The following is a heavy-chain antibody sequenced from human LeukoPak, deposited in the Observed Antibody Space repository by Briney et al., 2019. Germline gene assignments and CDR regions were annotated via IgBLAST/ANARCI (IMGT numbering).Heavy chain of an antibody. Sequence: GGSLRLSCAASGFTVSSNYMSWVRQAPGKGLEWVSVIYSGGSKYYADSVKGRFTISRDNSKNTLYLQMNSLRAEDTAVYYCARSYCSSTSCFAFDIWGQGTMVTVSS. CDR2: IYSGGSK. V-gene: IGHV3-66*02. J-gene: IGHJ3*02. D-gene: IGHD2-2*01. CDR3: ARSYCSSTSCFAFDI. CDR1: GFTVSSNY.